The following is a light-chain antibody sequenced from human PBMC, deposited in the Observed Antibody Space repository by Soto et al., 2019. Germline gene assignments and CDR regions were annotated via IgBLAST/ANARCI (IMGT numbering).Light chain of an antibody. CDR1: QTISSY. J-gene: IGKJ4*02. Sequence: DLHMTRSPSSLAASVGGRVTITCRASQTISSYLTWYQQKPGKAPKLLIYTASSLKSGVPSRFSGSGSGTEFTLTISSLQPDDFATYYCQNCYSTPQTCGGGTKGDIK. CDR3: QNCYSTPQT. V-gene: IGKV1-39*01. CDR2: TAS.